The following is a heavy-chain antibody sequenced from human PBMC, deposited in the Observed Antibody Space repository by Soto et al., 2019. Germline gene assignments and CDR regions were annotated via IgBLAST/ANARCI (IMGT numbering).Heavy chain of an antibody. CDR1: GFTFSSYS. J-gene: IGHJ6*02. D-gene: IGHD1-26*01. Sequence: HPGGSLRLSCAASGFTFSSYSMNWVRQAPGKGLEWVSYISSASSSIYYADSVKGRFTISRDNAKNSLYLQMNSLRDEDTAVYYCARDQVDRSGTYGNYYYYGMDVWGQGTTVTVSS. V-gene: IGHV3-48*02. CDR3: ARDQVDRSGTYGNYYYYGMDV. CDR2: ISSASSSI.